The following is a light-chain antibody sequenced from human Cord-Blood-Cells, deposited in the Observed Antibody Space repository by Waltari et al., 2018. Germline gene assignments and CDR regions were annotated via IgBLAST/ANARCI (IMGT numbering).Light chain of an antibody. J-gene: IGLJ1*01. V-gene: IGLV2-14*01. CDR1: SSDVGGYNY. Sequence: QSALTQPASVSGSPGQSITISCTGTSSDVGGYNYVSWYQQHPGKAPKLMIYDVSNRPSGVSTRFSGSKSGNTASLTISGLQAEDEADYYCSSYTSSSTLENVFGTGTKVTVL. CDR2: DVS. CDR3: SSYTSSSTLENV.